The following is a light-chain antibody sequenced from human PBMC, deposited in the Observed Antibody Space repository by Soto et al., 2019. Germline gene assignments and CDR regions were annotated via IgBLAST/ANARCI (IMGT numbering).Light chain of an antibody. CDR1: QSVSSK. CDR3: QQYDSFSVT. J-gene: IGKJ1*01. Sequence: EILMTQSPSTLSGSPGERATLSCRASQSVSSKLAWYQQKPGQAPRLLIYGVSTRTSGIPARFSGSGSGTEFTLTISSLQSDDFATYYCQQYDSFSVTFGQGTKVDIK. CDR2: GVS. V-gene: IGKV3-15*01.